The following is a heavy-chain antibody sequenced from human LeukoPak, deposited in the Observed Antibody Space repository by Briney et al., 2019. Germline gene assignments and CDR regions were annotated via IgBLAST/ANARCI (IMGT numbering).Heavy chain of an antibody. V-gene: IGHV5-51*01. CDR3: ARQRYSSGWYDGYYGMDV. Sequence: GESLKISCEGSGYNFSNCLIGWVRQMPGKGLEWMGIIYPGDSDTRYSPSFQGQVTISADKSISTAYLQWSSLKASDTAMYYCARQRYSSGWYDGYYGMDVWGQGTTVTVSS. CDR2: IYPGDSDT. J-gene: IGHJ6*02. D-gene: IGHD6-19*01. CDR1: GYNFSNCL.